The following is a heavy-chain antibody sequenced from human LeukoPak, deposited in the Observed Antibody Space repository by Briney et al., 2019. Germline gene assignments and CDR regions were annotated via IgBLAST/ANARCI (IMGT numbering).Heavy chain of an antibody. D-gene: IGHD6-19*01. Sequence: SETLSLTCTVSGGSISNSDYYWGWIRQPPGKGLEWIGSIYYSGSTYYNPSLKSRVTISVDTSKNQFSLKLSSVTAADTAVYYCASGVAVADGLGGYYFDYWGQGTLVTVSS. CDR2: IYYSGST. CDR3: ASGVAVADGLGGYYFDY. CDR1: GGSISNSDYY. J-gene: IGHJ4*02. V-gene: IGHV4-39*07.